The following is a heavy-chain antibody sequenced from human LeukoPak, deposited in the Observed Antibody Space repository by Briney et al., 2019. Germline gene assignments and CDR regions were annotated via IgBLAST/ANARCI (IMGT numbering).Heavy chain of an antibody. Sequence: PSETLSLTCAVYGGSFSGYYWSWIRQPPGKGLEWIGEINHSGSTNYNPSLKSRVTISVDTSKNQFSLKLSSVTAADTAVYYCARTDYSNYDNFDYWGQGTLVTASS. CDR1: GGSFSGYY. D-gene: IGHD4-11*01. CDR3: ARTDYSNYDNFDY. V-gene: IGHV4-34*01. J-gene: IGHJ4*02. CDR2: INHSGST.